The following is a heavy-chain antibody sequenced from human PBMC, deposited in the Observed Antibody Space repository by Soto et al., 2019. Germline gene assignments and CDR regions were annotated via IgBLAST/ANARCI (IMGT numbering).Heavy chain of an antibody. CDR3: ARDSGDRNWFDH. J-gene: IGHJ5*02. D-gene: IGHD3-10*01. V-gene: IGHV6-1*01. CDR1: GDSVSSNSAA. Sequence: SQSLSLTCSISGDSVSSNSAACNCIMQCPSRGLEWLGRTYYRSKWYNDYAVSVKSRITINPDTSKNQFSLQLNSVTPEDTAVYYCARDSGDRNWFDHWGQGTLVTVSS. CDR2: TYYRSKWYN.